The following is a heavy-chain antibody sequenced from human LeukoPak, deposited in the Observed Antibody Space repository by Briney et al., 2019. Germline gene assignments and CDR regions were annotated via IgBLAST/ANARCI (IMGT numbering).Heavy chain of an antibody. J-gene: IGHJ4*02. D-gene: IGHD3-3*01. Sequence: SETLSLTCTVSGGSISSYYWSWIRQPAGKGLEWIGRIYTSGSTNYNPSLKSRVTMSVDTSKNQFSLKLSSVTAADTAVYYCAREGYDFWSGYWTGYYFDYWGQGTLVTVSS. CDR3: AREGYDFWSGYWTGYYFDY. CDR1: GGSISSYY. CDR2: IYTSGST. V-gene: IGHV4-4*07.